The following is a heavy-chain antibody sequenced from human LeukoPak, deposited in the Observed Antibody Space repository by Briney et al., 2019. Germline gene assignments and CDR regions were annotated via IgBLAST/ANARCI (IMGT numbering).Heavy chain of an antibody. Sequence: PSETLSLTCTVSGGSISSSSYYWGWIRQPPGKGLEWIGSIYYSGSTYYNPSLKSRVTISVDTSKNQFSLKLSSVTAADTAVYYCARFAGVDYWGQGTLVTVSS. CDR2: IYYSGST. CDR3: ARFAGVDY. V-gene: IGHV4-39*07. D-gene: IGHD3-10*01. CDR1: GGSISSSSYY. J-gene: IGHJ4*02.